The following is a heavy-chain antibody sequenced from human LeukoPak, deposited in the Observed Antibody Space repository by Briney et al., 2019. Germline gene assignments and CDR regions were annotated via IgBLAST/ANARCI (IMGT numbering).Heavy chain of an antibody. Sequence: PGGSLRLSCAASGFTFSSYAMSWVRQAPEKGLEWVSVISGSGGHTYYADSAKGRFTISRDNSKNTLYLQMNSLRAEDTAIYYCAKSDSWIVGADRAPFDYWGQGTLVTVSS. D-gene: IGHD1-26*01. CDR2: ISGSGGHT. J-gene: IGHJ4*02. V-gene: IGHV3-23*01. CDR1: GFTFSSYA. CDR3: AKSDSWIVGADRAPFDY.